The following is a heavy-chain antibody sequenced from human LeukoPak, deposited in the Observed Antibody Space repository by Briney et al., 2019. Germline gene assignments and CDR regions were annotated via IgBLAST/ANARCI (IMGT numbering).Heavy chain of an antibody. Sequence: ASVKVSCKASGYTFTSYDINWVRQATGQGLEWMGWMNPNSGNTGYAQKFQGRVTMTRNTSISTAYMELSSLRSEDTAVYYCARVRTIFGEDYGMDVWGQGTTVTVSS. CDR3: ARVRTIFGEDYGMDV. D-gene: IGHD3-3*01. CDR1: GYTFTSYD. J-gene: IGHJ6*02. CDR2: MNPNSGNT. V-gene: IGHV1-8*01.